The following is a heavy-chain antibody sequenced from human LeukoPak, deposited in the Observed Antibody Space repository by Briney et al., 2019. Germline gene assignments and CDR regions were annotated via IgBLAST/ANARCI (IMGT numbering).Heavy chain of an antibody. CDR2: IYYSGST. D-gene: IGHD3-3*01. CDR3: ARLNPHDFQDDY. Sequence: PSETLSLTCTVSGGSISSYYWSWIRQPPGKGLEWIGYIYYSGSTNYNPSLKSRVTISVDTSKNQFSLKLSSVTAADTAVYYCARLNPHDFQDDYWGQGTLVTVSS. J-gene: IGHJ4*02. CDR1: GGSISSYY. V-gene: IGHV4-59*08.